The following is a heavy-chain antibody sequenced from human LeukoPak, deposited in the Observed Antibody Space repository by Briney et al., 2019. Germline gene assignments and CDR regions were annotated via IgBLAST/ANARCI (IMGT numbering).Heavy chain of an antibody. CDR2: IIPIFGTA. CDR3: ARAGDPRGYSGYDSD. V-gene: IGHV1-69*13. CDR1: GGTFSSYA. D-gene: IGHD5-12*01. Sequence: ASVKVSCKASGGTFSSYAISWVRQAPGQGLEWMGGIIPIFGTANYAQKFQGRVTITADESTSTAYMELSSLRSEDTAVYYCARAGDPRGYSGYDSDWGQGTLVTVSS. J-gene: IGHJ4*02.